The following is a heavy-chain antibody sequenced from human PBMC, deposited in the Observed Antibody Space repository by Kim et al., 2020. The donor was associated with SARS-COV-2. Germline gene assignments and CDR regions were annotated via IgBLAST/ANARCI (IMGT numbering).Heavy chain of an antibody. CDR1: GDSVSTNIAA. CDR3: AREEGGGLHKIFDC. Sequence: SQTLSLTCAISGDSVSTNIAAWNWIRQSPSRGLEWLGRTYYRSKWYHDYAASVKSRITINPDTSKNQFSLQLNSVTPEDMAVYYCAREEGGGLHKIFDCWGQGTLVTVSS. V-gene: IGHV6-1*01. J-gene: IGHJ4*02. CDR2: TYYRSKWYH. D-gene: IGHD3-16*01.